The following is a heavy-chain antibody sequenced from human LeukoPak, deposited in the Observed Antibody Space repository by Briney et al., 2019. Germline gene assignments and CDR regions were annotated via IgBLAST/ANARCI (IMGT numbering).Heavy chain of an antibody. V-gene: IGHV4-39*07. CDR1: GVSISSGSNY. D-gene: IGHD3-10*01. CDR2: IYSSGST. CDR3: ARSDGYGLVGI. Sequence: SETLSLTFSVSGVSISSGSNYWGWIRPPPGKTLEWIGSIYSSGSTHYNPSLKSRVIILIDTAKNHFSLNLSSVTAADTAVYYCARSDGYGLVGIWGQGTMVTVSS. J-gene: IGHJ3*02.